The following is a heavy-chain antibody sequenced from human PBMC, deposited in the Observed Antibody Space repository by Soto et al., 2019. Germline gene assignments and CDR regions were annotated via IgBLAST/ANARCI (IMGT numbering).Heavy chain of an antibody. CDR1: GGTFSSFV. V-gene: IGHV1-69*02. J-gene: IGHJ4*02. D-gene: IGHD3-22*01. CDR3: ARGGDMKFPSDSSAEPGY. CDR2: IIPSIGII. Sequence: QVQLVQSGAEVKKPGSSVKVSCKASGGTFSSFVISWVRQAPGQGLEWMGRIIPSIGIINYAQKFQGRVTITADTPTSKAYMKRSTLSSDDTAVYYCARGGDMKFPSDSSAEPGYWGQGTRVTVSS.